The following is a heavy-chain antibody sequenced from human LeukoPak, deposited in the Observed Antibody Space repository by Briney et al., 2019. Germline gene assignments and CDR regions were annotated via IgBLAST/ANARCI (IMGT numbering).Heavy chain of an antibody. CDR2: INHSGST. CDR1: GGSISSYY. CDR3: ARDEAN. V-gene: IGHV4-34*01. J-gene: IGHJ4*02. Sequence: SETLSLTCTVSGGSISSYYWSWIRQPPGKGLEWIGEINHSGSTNYNPSLKSRVTISVDTSKNQFSLKLSSVTAADTAVYYCARDEANWGQGTLVTVSS.